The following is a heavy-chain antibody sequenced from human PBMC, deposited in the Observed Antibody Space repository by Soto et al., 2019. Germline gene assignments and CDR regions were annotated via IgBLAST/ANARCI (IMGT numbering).Heavy chain of an antibody. V-gene: IGHV3-48*02. CDR1: GFSFSTYS. CDR2: ISSSSNSI. D-gene: IGHD2-15*01. CDR3: ERGGSGGSSEVFQH. J-gene: IGHJ1*01. Sequence: EVQLVESGGGLVQPGGSLRLSCAASGFSFSTYSMNWVRQAPGKGLEWVSYISSSSNSIYYADSVKGRFTISRDNAKNSLHLQMNSLRDEDTAIYYCERGGSGGSSEVFQHWGQGTLVTVSS.